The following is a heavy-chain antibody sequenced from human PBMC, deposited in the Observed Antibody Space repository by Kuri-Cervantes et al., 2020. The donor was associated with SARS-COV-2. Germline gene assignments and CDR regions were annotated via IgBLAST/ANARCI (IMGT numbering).Heavy chain of an antibody. Sequence: GSLRLSCSASGFTFSSYAMPWVRQAPGKGLEYVSAISSNGGSTYYADSVKGRFTISRDNSKNTLYLQMSSLRAEDTAVYYCVKDVGYGDLAFGYWGQGTLVTVSS. CDR2: ISSNGGST. D-gene: IGHD4-17*01. J-gene: IGHJ4*02. CDR1: GFTFSSYA. CDR3: VKDVGYGDLAFGY. V-gene: IGHV3-64D*08.